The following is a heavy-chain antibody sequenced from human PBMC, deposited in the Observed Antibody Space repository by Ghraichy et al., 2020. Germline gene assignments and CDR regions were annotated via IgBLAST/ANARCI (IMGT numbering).Heavy chain of an antibody. CDR2: ISSSSSYI. V-gene: IGHV3-21*01. CDR3: ASYDNNVRALGY. CDR1: GFTFSSYS. D-gene: IGHD3-16*01. Sequence: GGSLRLSCAASGFTFSSYSMNWVRQAPGKGLEWVSSISSSSSYIYYADSVKGRFTISRDNAKNSLYLQMNSLRAEDTAVYYCASYDNNVRALGYWGQGTLVTVSS. J-gene: IGHJ4*02.